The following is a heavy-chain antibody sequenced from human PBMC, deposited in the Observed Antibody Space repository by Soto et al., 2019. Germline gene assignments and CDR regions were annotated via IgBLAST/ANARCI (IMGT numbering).Heavy chain of an antibody. CDR1: GGSFSGYY. V-gene: IGHV4-34*01. Sequence: SETLSLTCAVYGGSFSGYYWSWIHQPPGKGLEWIGEINHSGSTNYNPSLKSRVTISVDTSKNQFSLKLSSVTAADTAVYYCARERHWFDPWGQGTLVTVSS. CDR2: INHSGST. J-gene: IGHJ5*02. CDR3: ARERHWFDP.